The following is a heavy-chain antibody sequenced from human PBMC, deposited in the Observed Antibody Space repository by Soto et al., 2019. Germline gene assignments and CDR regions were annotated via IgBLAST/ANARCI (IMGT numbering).Heavy chain of an antibody. D-gene: IGHD5-18*01. CDR3: ARGFTAMVTAPLAY. CDR2: IIPIFGTA. J-gene: IGHJ4*02. Sequence: SVKVSCKASGGTFSSYAISWVRQAPGQGLEWMGGIIPIFGTANYAQKFQGRVTITADESTSTAYMELSSLRSEDTAVYYCARGFTAMVTAPLAYWGQGTLVTVSS. CDR1: GGTFSSYA. V-gene: IGHV1-69*13.